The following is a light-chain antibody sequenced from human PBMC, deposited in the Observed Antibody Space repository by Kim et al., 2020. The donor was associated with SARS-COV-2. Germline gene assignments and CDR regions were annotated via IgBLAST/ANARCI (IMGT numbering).Light chain of an antibody. CDR2: EKN. CDR3: HSRVSCAKEYV. V-gene: IGLV3-19*01. CDR1: RLRTSY. J-gene: IGLJ1*01. Sequence: ALGQTVKITCQRDRLRTSYARWYQQKPGQGPQRVVNEKNDQPAGIPNQISGSSSGNTATLTITGARAEDKDDYYCHSRVSCAKEYVFGPGTKVTVL.